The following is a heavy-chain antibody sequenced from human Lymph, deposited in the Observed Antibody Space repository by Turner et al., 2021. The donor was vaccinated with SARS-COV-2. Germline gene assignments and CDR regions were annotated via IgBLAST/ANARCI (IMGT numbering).Heavy chain of an antibody. D-gene: IGHD3-10*01. CDR3: ARDFREGAFDI. CDR1: GLTVSRNY. J-gene: IGHJ3*02. Sequence: EVQLVESGGGLVQPGGYLRLSCAASGLTVSRNYMSWVRQAPVKGLEWVSVIYSGVSTFYADSVKGRFTISRDNSKNTLYLQMNSLRAEDTAVYYCARDFREGAFDIWGQGTMVTISS. CDR2: IYSGVST. V-gene: IGHV3-66*01.